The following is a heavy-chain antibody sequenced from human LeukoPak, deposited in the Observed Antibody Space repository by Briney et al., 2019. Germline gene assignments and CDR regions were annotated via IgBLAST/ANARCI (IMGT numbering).Heavy chain of an antibody. CDR1: GFTFSGYS. V-gene: IGHV3-48*02. D-gene: IGHD1-14*01. CDR3: ARDNLPGFDF. J-gene: IGHJ4*02. CDR2: ISSSSSAI. Sequence: GGSLRLSCASSGFTFSGYSMHWVRQAPWKGLEWVSYISSSSSAIYYADSMKGRFTISRDNAKNALYLQMNTLRDEDTAVYYCARDNLPGFDFWGQGTLVTVSS.